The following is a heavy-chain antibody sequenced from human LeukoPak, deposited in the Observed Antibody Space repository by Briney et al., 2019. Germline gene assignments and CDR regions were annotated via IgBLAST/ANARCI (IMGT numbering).Heavy chain of an antibody. Sequence: SETLSLTCTVSGGSISSYYWSWIRQPAGKGLEWIGRIYTSGSTNYNPSLKSRVTMSVDTSKNQFSLKLSSVTAADTAVYYCARRPYNYSYYYYMDVWGKGTTVTISS. CDR3: ARRPYNYSYYYYMDV. CDR2: IYTSGST. V-gene: IGHV4-4*07. CDR1: GGSISSYY. J-gene: IGHJ6*03.